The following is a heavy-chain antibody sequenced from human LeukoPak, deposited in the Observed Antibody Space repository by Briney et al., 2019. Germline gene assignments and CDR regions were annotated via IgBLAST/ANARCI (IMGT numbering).Heavy chain of an antibody. CDR1: GYTSTSYY. Sequence: ASVKVSCKAPGYTSTSYYMHCVRQAPGQGLEWMGIINPSGGSTSYAQKFQGRVTMTRDTSTSTVYMELSSLRSEDTAVYYCASDPPRSGYYFFNYWGQRTLVTVSS. CDR3: ASDPPRSGYYFFNY. CDR2: INPSGGST. J-gene: IGHJ4*02. V-gene: IGHV1-46*01. D-gene: IGHD3-22*01.